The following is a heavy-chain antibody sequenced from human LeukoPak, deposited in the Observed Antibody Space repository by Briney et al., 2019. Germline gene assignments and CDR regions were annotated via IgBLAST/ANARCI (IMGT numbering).Heavy chain of an antibody. D-gene: IGHD4-17*01. CDR1: GFTFSSYA. CDR3: AKDGQTVIPHPAYYFDY. J-gene: IGHJ4*02. CDR2: ISYDGSNK. V-gene: IGHV3-30-3*01. Sequence: GGSLRLSCAASGFTFSSYAMHWVRQAPGKGLEWVAVISYDGSNKYYADSVKGRFTISRDNSKNTLYLQMNSLRAEDTAVYYCAKDGQTVIPHPAYYFDYWGQGTLVTVSS.